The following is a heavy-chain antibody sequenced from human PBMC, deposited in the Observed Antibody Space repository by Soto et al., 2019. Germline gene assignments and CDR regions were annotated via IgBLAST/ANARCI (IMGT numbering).Heavy chain of an antibody. V-gene: IGHV4-34*01. Sequence: QVQLQQWGAGLLTPSETLSLTCAVYGGSFSGYYWSWIRQPPGKGLECIGEINHSVSTNYNPSIKSRVTISVDTSKAQLSLKLSAVTAADTAVYYGARCVWWGSHDYLGEGTLVTVSS. J-gene: IGHJ4*02. D-gene: IGHD3-16*01. CDR1: GGSFSGYY. CDR3: ARCVWWGSHDY. CDR2: INHSVST.